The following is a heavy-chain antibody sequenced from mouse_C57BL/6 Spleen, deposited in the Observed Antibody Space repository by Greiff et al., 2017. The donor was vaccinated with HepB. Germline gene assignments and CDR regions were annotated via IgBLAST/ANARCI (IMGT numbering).Heavy chain of an antibody. D-gene: IGHD2-4*01. Sequence: QVQLQQPGAELVKPGASVKLSCKASGYTFTSYWMHWVKQRPGRGLEWIGRIDPNSGGTKYNEKFKSKAPLTVDKPSSTAYMQLSSLTSEDSAVYYCARRRTGDYDEWNYAMDYWGQGTSVTVSS. J-gene: IGHJ4*01. V-gene: IGHV1-72*01. CDR3: ARRRTGDYDEWNYAMDY. CDR2: IDPNSGGT. CDR1: GYTFTSYW.